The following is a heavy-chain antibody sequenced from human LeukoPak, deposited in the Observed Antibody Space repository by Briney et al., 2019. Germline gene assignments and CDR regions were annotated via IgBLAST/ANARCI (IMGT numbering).Heavy chain of an antibody. V-gene: IGHV3-74*01. CDR1: GFTFNNYW. J-gene: IGHJ4*02. CDR3: ARVASGEQWLAFDY. Sequence: GRSLRLSCAASGFTFNNYWMHWVRQVPGKGLVWVSRIKDDGSITDYADSVKGRFIISRDNAKNTLYLQMNSLRAEDTAVYYCARVASGEQWLAFDYWGQGTLVTVFS. D-gene: IGHD6-19*01. CDR2: IKDDGSIT.